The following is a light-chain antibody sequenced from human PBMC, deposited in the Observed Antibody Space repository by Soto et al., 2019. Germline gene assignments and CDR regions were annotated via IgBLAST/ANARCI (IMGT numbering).Light chain of an antibody. V-gene: IGLV2-14*03. CDR1: SSDVGGYNY. J-gene: IGLJ1*01. Sequence: QSVLTQPASVSGSPGQSITIFCSGTSSDVGGYNYVSWYQQHPGKAPKLMISDVTNRPSGVSNRFSGSESGNTASLTISGLQAEDEAEYYYRSYTSSTTLVCGTGTNVTVL. CDR3: RSYTSSTTLV. CDR2: DVT.